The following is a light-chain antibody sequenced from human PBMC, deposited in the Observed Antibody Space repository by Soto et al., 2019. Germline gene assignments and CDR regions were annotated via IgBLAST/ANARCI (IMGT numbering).Light chain of an antibody. J-gene: IGKJ1*01. CDR2: AAS. Sequence: AIRITHSPSSLSASTGDRVTITCRASQGISSYLAWYQQKPGKAPKLLIYAASTLQSGVPSRFSGSGSGTDFTLTISCLQSEDFATYYCQQYYSYPRTFGQGTKVDIK. CDR3: QQYYSYPRT. CDR1: QGISSY. V-gene: IGKV1-8*01.